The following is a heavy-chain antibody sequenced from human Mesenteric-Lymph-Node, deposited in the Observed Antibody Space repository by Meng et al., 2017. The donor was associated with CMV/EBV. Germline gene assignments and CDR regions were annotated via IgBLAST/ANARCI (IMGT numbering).Heavy chain of an antibody. CDR1: GFTFSSYA. Sequence: GESLKISCAASGFTFSSYAMSWVRQAPGKGLEWVSAISGSGGSTYYADSVKGRFTISRDNAKNSLYLQMNSLRAQDTAVYYCAGDLRYSYDTSDLWGRGTLVTVSS. CDR3: AGDLRYSYDTSDL. V-gene: IGHV3-23*01. J-gene: IGHJ4*02. D-gene: IGHD3-22*01. CDR2: ISGSGGST.